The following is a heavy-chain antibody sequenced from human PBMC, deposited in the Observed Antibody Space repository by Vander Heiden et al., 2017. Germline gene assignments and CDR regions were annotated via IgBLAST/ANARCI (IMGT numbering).Heavy chain of an antibody. V-gene: IGHV4-39*01. CDR1: GDFISNNYYY. J-gene: IGHJ4*02. Sequence: QLQLQESGTGLVKPSETLSLPCEVSGDFISNNYYYWGLIRQPPGKGLELIGNIYYSGTAFYNPSLKRRVTISVDTPTNQFSLRLRSVTAADTAVYYCARARDGYLADYFDYWCQGSLVTVSS. D-gene: IGHD5-12*01. CDR3: ARARDGYLADYFDY. CDR2: IYYSGTA.